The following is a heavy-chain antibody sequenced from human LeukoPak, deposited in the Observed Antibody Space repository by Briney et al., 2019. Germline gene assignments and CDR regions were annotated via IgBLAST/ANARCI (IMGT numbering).Heavy chain of an antibody. CDR2: ISGSGGST. CDR3: AKVSGYDFPSALFDY. Sequence: GGSLRLSCAAPGFTFSSYAMGWVRQAPGKGLEWVSAISGSGGSTYYADSVKGRFTISRDNSKNTLYLQMNSLRAEDTAVYYCAKVSGYDFPSALFDYWGQGTLVTVSS. V-gene: IGHV3-23*01. J-gene: IGHJ4*02. CDR1: GFTFSSYA. D-gene: IGHD5-12*01.